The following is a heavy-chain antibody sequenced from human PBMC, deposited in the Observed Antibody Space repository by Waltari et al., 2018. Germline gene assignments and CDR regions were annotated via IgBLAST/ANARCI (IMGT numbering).Heavy chain of an antibody. V-gene: IGHV4-34*01. J-gene: IGHJ6*02. CDR2: INHSGST. Sequence: QVQLQQWGAGLLKPSETLSLTCAVYGGSFSGYYWSWSRQPPGKGLEWIGEINHSGSTNYNPSLKSRVTISVDTSKNQFSLKLSSVTAADTAVYYCARSTRRAYYYYGMDVWGQGTTVTVSS. CDR3: ARSTRRAYYYYGMDV. CDR1: GGSFSGYY.